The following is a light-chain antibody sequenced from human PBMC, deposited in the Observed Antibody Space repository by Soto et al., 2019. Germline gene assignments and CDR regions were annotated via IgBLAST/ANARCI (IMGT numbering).Light chain of an antibody. V-gene: IGKV3-15*01. CDR2: GAS. Sequence: EIVMTQSPATLSVSPGDRATLSCGASQSVSSNLAWYQQKPGQAPRLLIYGASTRATGIPARFSGSGSGTEFTLTISSLQSEDFAVDYCQQYNNWPPWTFGQGTKVEIK. CDR3: QQYNNWPPWT. CDR1: QSVSSN. J-gene: IGKJ1*01.